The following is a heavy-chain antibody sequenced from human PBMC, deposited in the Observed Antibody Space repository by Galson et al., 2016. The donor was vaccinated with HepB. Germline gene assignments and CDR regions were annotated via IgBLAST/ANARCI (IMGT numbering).Heavy chain of an antibody. D-gene: IGHD4-23*01. Sequence: SVKVSCKASGGTFSTYSISWVRQVPGQGLEWMGNSIPMFRSRNYAQRFQGRVTINADDSMSTAYMELNSLTSEDTGVYYCAIDSVSGNSYWNNGIAVWGQGTTVSVSS. V-gene: IGHV1-69*13. CDR2: SIPMFRSR. J-gene: IGHJ6*02. CDR3: AIDSVSGNSYWNNGIAV. CDR1: GGTFSTYS.